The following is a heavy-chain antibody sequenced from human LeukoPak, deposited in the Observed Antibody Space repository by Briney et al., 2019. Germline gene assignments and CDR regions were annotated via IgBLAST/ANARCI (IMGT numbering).Heavy chain of an antibody. CDR2: INSDGSST. CDR1: GFTFSGYW. CDR3: ARGGYREQLGS. D-gene: IGHD6-13*01. Sequence: GGSLRLSCAASGFTFSGYWMHWVRQAPGKGLVWVSRINSDGSSTSYADSVKGRFSISRDNAKNTLYLQMNSLRAEDTAVYYCARGGYREQLGSWGQGTLVTVSS. V-gene: IGHV3-74*01. J-gene: IGHJ5*02.